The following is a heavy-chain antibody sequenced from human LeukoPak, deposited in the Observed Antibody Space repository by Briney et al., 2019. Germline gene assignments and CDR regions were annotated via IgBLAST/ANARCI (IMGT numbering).Heavy chain of an antibody. CDR3: ARGRGYCSGGSCYRDLNWFDP. CDR2: INHSGST. CDR1: GGSFSGYY. V-gene: IGHV4-34*01. J-gene: IGHJ5*02. Sequence: SETLSLTCAGYGGSFSGYYWSWIRQPPGKGLEWIGEINHSGSTNYNPSLKRRVTISVDTSKNQFSLKLSSVTAADTAVYYCARGRGYCSGGSCYRDLNWFDPWGQGTLVTVSS. D-gene: IGHD2-15*01.